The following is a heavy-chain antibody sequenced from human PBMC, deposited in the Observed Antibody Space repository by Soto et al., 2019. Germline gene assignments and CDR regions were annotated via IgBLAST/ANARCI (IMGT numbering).Heavy chain of an antibody. CDR1: GFTFSSYG. V-gene: IGHV3-23*01. CDR3: ESHFGILEWFPPDY. CDR2: ISGSGGST. J-gene: IGHJ4*02. D-gene: IGHD3-3*01. Sequence: GGSLRLSCAASGFTFSSYGVSWVRQAPGKGLEWVSAISGSGGSTYYADSVKGRFTISRDNSKNTLYLQMNSLRAEDTAVYYCESHFGILEWFPPDYWGQGTLVTVSS.